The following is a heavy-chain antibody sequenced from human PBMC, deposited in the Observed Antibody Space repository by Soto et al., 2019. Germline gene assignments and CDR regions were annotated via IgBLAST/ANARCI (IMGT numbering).Heavy chain of an antibody. D-gene: IGHD1-26*01. J-gene: IGHJ5*02. CDR1: GYIFTDYY. CDR2: VDPEEGEP. Sequence: EVQLVHSGAEVKKPGATVKISCKVSGYIFTDYYIHWVQQAPGKGLEWLGLVDPEEGEPMYAERFQGRVTITADTSPDTAYMELSSLRSEDTALYYCATDQSRTGRLDTWGQGTLVTVSS. V-gene: IGHV1-69-2*01. CDR3: ATDQSRTGRLDT.